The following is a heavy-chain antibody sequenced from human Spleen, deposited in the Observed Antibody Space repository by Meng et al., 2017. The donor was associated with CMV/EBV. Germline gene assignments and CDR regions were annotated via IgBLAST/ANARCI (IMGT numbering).Heavy chain of an antibody. Sequence: SVKVSCKASGDTFSSYAISWVRQAPGQGLEWMGGIIPIFGTANYAQKFQGRVTITADKSPSTAYMELSSLRSEDTAVYYCARGTYSTPPEYYYYYGMDVWGQGTTVTVSS. D-gene: IGHD4-11*01. CDR2: IIPIFGTA. V-gene: IGHV1-69*06. CDR1: GDTFSSYA. CDR3: ARGTYSTPPEYYYYYGMDV. J-gene: IGHJ6*02.